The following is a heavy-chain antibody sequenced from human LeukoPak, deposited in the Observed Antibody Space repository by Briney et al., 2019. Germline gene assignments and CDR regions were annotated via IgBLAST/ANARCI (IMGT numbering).Heavy chain of an antibody. D-gene: IGHD3-3*01. J-gene: IGHJ4*02. Sequence: GASVTVSCKASGYTFRSYDISWVRQANGQGLEWIGWMNPNSGYTGYAQKFQGRVTMTRDTSISTAYMELSRLRSDDTAVYYCARESNDRTIFGVVITRAFDYWGQGTLVTVSS. CDR3: ARESNDRTIFGVVITRAFDY. CDR2: MNPNSGYT. V-gene: IGHV1-8*01. CDR1: GYTFRSYD.